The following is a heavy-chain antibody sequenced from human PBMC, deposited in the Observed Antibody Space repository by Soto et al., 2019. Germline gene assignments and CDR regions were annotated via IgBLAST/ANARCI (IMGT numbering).Heavy chain of an antibody. J-gene: IGHJ4*02. D-gene: IGHD2-2*01. V-gene: IGHV3-9*01. CDR1: GFTFDDYA. CDR3: AKEGDTSCYFDY. CDR2: ISWNSGSI. Sequence: GGSLRLPCAASGFTFDDYAMHWVQQAPGKGLEWVSGISWNSGSIGYADSVKGRFTISRDNAKNSLYLQMNSLRAEDTALYYCAKEGDTSCYFDYWGQGTLVTVSS.